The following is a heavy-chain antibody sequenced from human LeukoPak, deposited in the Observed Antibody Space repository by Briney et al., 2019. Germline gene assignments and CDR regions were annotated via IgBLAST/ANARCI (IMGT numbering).Heavy chain of an antibody. J-gene: IGHJ5*02. D-gene: IGHD6-13*01. CDR3: AKGVAAAGTSSWFDP. CDR2: ISGSGGST. Sequence: GGSLRLSCAASGFAFSSYAMSWDRQAPGKGLEWVSAISGSGGSTYYADSVKGRFTISRDNSKNTLYLQMNSLRAEDTAVYYCAKGVAAAGTSSWFDPWGQGTLVTVCS. V-gene: IGHV3-23*01. CDR1: GFAFSSYA.